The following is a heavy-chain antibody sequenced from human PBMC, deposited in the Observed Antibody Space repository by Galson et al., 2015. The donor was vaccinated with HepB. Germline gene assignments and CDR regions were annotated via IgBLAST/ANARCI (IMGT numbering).Heavy chain of an antibody. J-gene: IGHJ3*02. V-gene: IGHV3-48*02. D-gene: IGHD3-22*01. Sequence: SLRLSCAASRFTFSSYSMNWVRQAPGKGLEWVSYITGSSNIILYADSVKGRFTISRDNAKNSLYLQLSSLRDEDTAVYYCARVSYYHSSEKEGDAFDIWGQGTMVTVSS. CDR2: ITGSSNII. CDR3: ARVSYYHSSEKEGDAFDI. CDR1: RFTFSSYS.